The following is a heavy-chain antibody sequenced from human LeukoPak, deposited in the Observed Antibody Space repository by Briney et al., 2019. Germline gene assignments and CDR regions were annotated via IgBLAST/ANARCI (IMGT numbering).Heavy chain of an antibody. CDR1: GESLNSYY. Sequence: SETLSLTCAVYGESLNSYYWSWVRQPPGEGLEWIGGIYESGTTEYNPSLKSRVTISMVPSKQQFSLSLSSVTAADTAVYYCARGAWATRLGSWGLGTPVIVSS. CDR3: ARGAWATRLGS. V-gene: IGHV4-34*01. J-gene: IGHJ4*02. CDR2: IYESGTT. D-gene: IGHD2-15*01.